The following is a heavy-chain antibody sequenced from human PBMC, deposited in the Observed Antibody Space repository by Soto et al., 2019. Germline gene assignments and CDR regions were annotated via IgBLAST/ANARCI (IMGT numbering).Heavy chain of an antibody. CDR3: AKAARSKLFGVVIIFHC. J-gene: IGHJ4*02. CDR2: ISVSGSDDST. CDR1: GFTLSTFA. Sequence: PGWSLRLSCAASGFTLSTFAMSWVRQAPGKGLEWVSSISVSGSDDSTYFADSVKGRFTISRDNSKNTLYLQMNSLRAEDTAVYYCAKAARSKLFGVVIIFHCWGQGALV. V-gene: IGHV3-23*01. D-gene: IGHD3-3*01.